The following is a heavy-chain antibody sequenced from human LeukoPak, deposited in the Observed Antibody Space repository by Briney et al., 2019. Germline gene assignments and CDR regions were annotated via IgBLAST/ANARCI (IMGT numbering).Heavy chain of an antibody. J-gene: IGHJ4*02. CDR2: ISGSGGST. D-gene: IGHD2-2*02. CDR3: AKPEGGLYQLLYDYFDY. V-gene: IGHV3-23*01. CDR1: GFTFSSYA. Sequence: GGSLRLSCAASGFTFSSYAMSWVRQAPGKGLEWVSAISGSGGSTYYADSVKGRFTISRDNSKNTLYLQMNSLRAEDTAVYYCAKPEGGLYQLLYDYFDYWGQGTLVTVPS.